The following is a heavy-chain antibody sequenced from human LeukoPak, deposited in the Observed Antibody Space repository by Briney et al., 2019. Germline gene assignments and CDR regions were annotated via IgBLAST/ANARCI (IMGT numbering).Heavy chain of an antibody. D-gene: IGHD6-19*01. CDR1: GFTFSSYA. CDR2: ISYDGSNK. V-gene: IGHV3-30*04. J-gene: IGHJ4*02. Sequence: GRSLRLSCAASGFTFSSYAMRWVRQAPGKGLEWVAVISYDGSNKYYADSVKGRFTISRDNSKNTLYLQMNSLRAEDTAVYYCARDHSSGWYSTYYFDYWGQGTLVTVSS. CDR3: ARDHSSGWYSTYYFDY.